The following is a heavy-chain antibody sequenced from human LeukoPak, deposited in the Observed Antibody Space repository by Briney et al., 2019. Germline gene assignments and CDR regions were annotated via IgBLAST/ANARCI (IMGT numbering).Heavy chain of an antibody. CDR2: MYCTGRT. Sequence: SETLSLTCTVSGDSMSYYYWSWIRQTPGKGLEWLGYMYCTGRTKYNPSLKSRVTFSLDMSKNQFSLKLDSVTAADTAMYYCTRITIHGNSDYWGQGTLVTVSS. V-gene: IGHV4-59*01. CDR3: TRITIHGNSDY. CDR1: GDSMSYYY. D-gene: IGHD5-24*01. J-gene: IGHJ4*02.